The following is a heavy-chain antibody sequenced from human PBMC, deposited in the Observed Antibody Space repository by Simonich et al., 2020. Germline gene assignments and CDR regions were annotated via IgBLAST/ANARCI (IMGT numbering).Heavy chain of an antibody. CDR1: GYTFTGSY. J-gene: IGHJ2*01. CDR2: INPYSGGT. V-gene: IGHV1-2*02. CDR3: ARDSYSSWYFDL. D-gene: IGHD6-13*01. Sequence: QVQLVQSGAEVKKPGASVKVSCQASGYTFTGSYMHWVRQAPGQGLELMGWINPYSGGTNYARKFQGRVTMTRDTSISTAYMELSRLRSDDTAVYYCARDSYSSWYFDLWGRGTLVTVSS.